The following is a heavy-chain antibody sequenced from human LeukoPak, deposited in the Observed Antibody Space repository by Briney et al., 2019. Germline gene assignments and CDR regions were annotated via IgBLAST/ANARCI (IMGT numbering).Heavy chain of an antibody. J-gene: IGHJ4*02. CDR2: ITDSGAST. CDR1: GFSFSTFA. D-gene: IGHD2-15*01. CDR3: AKTMGRIDVDY. V-gene: IGHV3-23*01. Sequence: PGGSLRLSCAASGFSFSTFAMSWVRQAAGKGLEWVSTITDSGASTYYADSVKGRFTISRDNSKNTMYLQMDSLTAEDTAVYYCAKTMGRIDVDYWGQGTLITVSS.